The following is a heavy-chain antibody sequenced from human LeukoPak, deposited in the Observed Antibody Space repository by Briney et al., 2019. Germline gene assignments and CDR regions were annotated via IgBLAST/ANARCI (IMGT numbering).Heavy chain of an antibody. V-gene: IGHV3-7*01. CDR2: IKQDGSEK. CDR3: ARDSRTSHDAFDI. J-gene: IGHJ3*02. CDR1: GFTFSSYW. Sequence: GGSLRLSCAASGFTFSSYWMTWVRQAPGKGLEWVANIKQDGSEKYYVDSVKGRFTISRDNAENSLYLQMNSLRAEDTAVYYCARDSRTSHDAFDIWGQGTMVTVSS.